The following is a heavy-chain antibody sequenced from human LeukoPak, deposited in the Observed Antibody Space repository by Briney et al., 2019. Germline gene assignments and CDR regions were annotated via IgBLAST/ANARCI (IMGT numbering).Heavy chain of an antibody. D-gene: IGHD3-3*01. CDR2: MYYSGST. CDR3: ARDGLGSWDYDFWSGWNNYYYYMDV. CDR1: GGSISSSSYD. J-gene: IGHJ6*03. V-gene: IGHV4-39*07. Sequence: SETLSLTCTVSGGSISSSSYDWGWLRQPPGKGLEWIGSMYYSGSTYYNPSLKSRVTISVDTSKNQFSLKLSSVTAADTAVYYCARDGLGSWDYDFWSGWNNYYYYMDVWGKGTTVTVSS.